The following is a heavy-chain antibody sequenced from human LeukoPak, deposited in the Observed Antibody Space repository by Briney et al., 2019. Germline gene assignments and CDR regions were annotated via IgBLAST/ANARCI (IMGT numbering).Heavy chain of an antibody. D-gene: IGHD6-13*01. CDR3: AKGVSAAADDAFDI. Sequence: GGSLRLSCAASGFSFSTYTMTWVRQAPGKGLEWVSAISDGGGQTYYADSVKGRFTISRDNSKNTLYLQMNSLRAEDTAVYYCAKGVSAAADDAFDIWGQGTMVTVSS. V-gene: IGHV3-23*01. CDR1: GFSFSTYT. CDR2: ISDGGGQT. J-gene: IGHJ3*02.